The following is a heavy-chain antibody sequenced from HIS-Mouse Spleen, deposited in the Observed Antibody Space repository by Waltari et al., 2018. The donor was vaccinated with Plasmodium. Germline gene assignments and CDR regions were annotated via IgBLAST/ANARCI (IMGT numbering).Heavy chain of an antibody. D-gene: IGHD6-19*01. CDR1: GGSLSSSSYY. V-gene: IGHV4-39*01. Sequence: QLQLQESGPGLVKPSETLSLTCPVSGGSLSSSSYYWGWICQPPGKGLEWIGSIYYSGSTYYNPSLKSRVTISVDTSKNQFSLKLSSVTAADTAVYYCARLSIAVAGNFDYWGQGTLVTVSS. CDR2: IYYSGST. J-gene: IGHJ4*02. CDR3: ARLSIAVAGNFDY.